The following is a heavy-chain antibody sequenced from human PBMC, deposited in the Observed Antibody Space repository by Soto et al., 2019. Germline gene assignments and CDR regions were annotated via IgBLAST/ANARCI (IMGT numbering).Heavy chain of an antibody. D-gene: IGHD1-26*01. CDR2: VYYSGST. V-gene: IGHV4-59*11. CDR1: GASISSHY. J-gene: IGHJ4*02. CDR3: ARTQSYSGTYWGGFVD. Sequence: SETLSLTCSVSGASISSHYWSWIRQPPGKGPEWIGYVYYSGSTNYNPSLQSRVTISLDASKNQFSLTLSSVTAADTAVYYCARTQSYSGTYWGGFVDWGQGTLVTV.